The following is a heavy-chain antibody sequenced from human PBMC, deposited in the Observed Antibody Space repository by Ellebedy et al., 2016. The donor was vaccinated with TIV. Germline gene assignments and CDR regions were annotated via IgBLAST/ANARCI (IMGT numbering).Heavy chain of an antibody. Sequence: GESLKISCAASGFTFSSYGMHWVRQAPGKGLEWVAVISYDGSNKYYADSVKGRFTISRDNSKNTLYLQMNSLRAEDTAVYYCAKPYKVVPDAFDIWGQGTMVTVSS. CDR1: GFTFSSYG. J-gene: IGHJ3*02. V-gene: IGHV3-30*18. CDR2: ISYDGSNK. CDR3: AKPYKVVPDAFDI. D-gene: IGHD2-2*01.